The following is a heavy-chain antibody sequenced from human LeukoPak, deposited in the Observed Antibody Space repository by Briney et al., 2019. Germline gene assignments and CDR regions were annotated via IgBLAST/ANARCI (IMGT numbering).Heavy chain of an antibody. CDR2: IYYSGST. Sequence: PSETLSLTCTVSGGSIGGSNYYWGWIRQPPGKGLEWIGSIYYSGSTYYNPSLKSRVTISVDTSKNQFSLKLSSVTAADTAVYYCARHSYDILTGYYLNWFDPWGQGTLVTVSS. CDR1: GGSIGGSNYY. V-gene: IGHV4-39*01. D-gene: IGHD3-9*01. CDR3: ARHSYDILTGYYLNWFDP. J-gene: IGHJ5*02.